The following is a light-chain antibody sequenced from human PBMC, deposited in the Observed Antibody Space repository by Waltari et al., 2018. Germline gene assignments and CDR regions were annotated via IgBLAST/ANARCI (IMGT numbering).Light chain of an antibody. Sequence: SALTQPPSASGSPGQSVTISCAGTSSAVGGYNYVSWYQQHPGKAPKFLISEVSNRPSGVPDRFSGSKIGNTASLTVSGLQAEDEADYYCSSYAGSDIVIFGGGTKLTVL. CDR1: SSAVGGYNY. CDR2: EVS. CDR3: SSYAGSDIVI. J-gene: IGLJ2*01. V-gene: IGLV2-8*01.